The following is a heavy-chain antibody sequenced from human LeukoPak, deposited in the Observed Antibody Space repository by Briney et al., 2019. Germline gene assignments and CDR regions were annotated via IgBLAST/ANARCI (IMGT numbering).Heavy chain of an antibody. D-gene: IGHD3-10*01. CDR2: ISSSGSTI. CDR1: GFTFSSYE. CDR3: AILLGYGSGSYYKGNIDY. J-gene: IGHJ4*02. Sequence: GGSLRLSCAASGFTFSSYEMNSVRQAPGKGLEWVSYISSSGSTIYYADSVKGRFTISRDNPKNSLYLQMNSLRAEDTAVYYCAILLGYGSGSYYKGNIDYWGQGTLVTVSS. V-gene: IGHV3-48*03.